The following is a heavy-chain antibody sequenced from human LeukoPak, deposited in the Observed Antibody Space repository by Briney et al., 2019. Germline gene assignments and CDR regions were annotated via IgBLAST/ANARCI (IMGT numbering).Heavy chain of an antibody. CDR2: INHSGST. D-gene: IGHD6-6*01. CDR3: ASEYSSSSSRYFDY. CDR1: GGSFSGYY. J-gene: IGHJ4*02. V-gene: IGHV4-34*01. Sequence: PSETLSLTCAVYGGSFSGYYWSWLRQPPGKGLEWIGEINHSGSTNYNPSLKSRVTISVDTSKNQFSLKLSSVTAADTAVYYCASEYSSSSSRYFDYWGQGTLVTVSS.